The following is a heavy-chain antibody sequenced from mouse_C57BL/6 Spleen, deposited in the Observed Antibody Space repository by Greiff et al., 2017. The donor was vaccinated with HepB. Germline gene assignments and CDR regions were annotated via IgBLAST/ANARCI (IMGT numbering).Heavy chain of an antibody. J-gene: IGHJ1*03. Sequence: QVQLQQSGAELVRPGTSVKVSCKASGYAFTNYLIEWVKQRPGQGLEWIGVINPGSGGTNYNEKFKGKATLTADKSSSTAYMQLSSLTSEDSAVYFCARRHYYGSSYMWYFDVWGTGTTVTVSS. CDR1: GYAFTNYL. D-gene: IGHD1-1*01. V-gene: IGHV1-54*01. CDR3: ARRHYYGSSYMWYFDV. CDR2: INPGSGGT.